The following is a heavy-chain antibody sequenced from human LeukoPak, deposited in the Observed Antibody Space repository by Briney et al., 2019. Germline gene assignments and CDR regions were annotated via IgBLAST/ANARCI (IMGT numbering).Heavy chain of an antibody. V-gene: IGHV3-48*01. CDR2: ISSSSSTI. CDR1: GFTFSSYS. J-gene: IGHJ3*02. D-gene: IGHD6-19*01. Sequence: GGSLRLSCAASGFTFSSYSMNWVRQAPGKGLEWVSCISSSSSTIYYADSVKGRFTISRDNSKNTLYLQMNSLRAEDTAVYYCAKDLQQWPHEAFDIWGQGTMVTVSS. CDR3: AKDLQQWPHEAFDI.